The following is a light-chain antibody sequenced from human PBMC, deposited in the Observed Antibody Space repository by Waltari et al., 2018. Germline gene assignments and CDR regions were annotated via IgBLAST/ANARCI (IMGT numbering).Light chain of an antibody. Sequence: EIVLTQSPGTLSLSPGERATLSCRASKSVSRALAWYQQKPGQAPSLLIYAASSRATGIPDRFSGSGARTDFSLTISRLEPEDFSVYYCQHYVRLPVTFGQGTKVEIK. J-gene: IGKJ1*01. CDR3: QHYVRLPVT. CDR2: AAS. V-gene: IGKV3-20*01. CDR1: KSVSRA.